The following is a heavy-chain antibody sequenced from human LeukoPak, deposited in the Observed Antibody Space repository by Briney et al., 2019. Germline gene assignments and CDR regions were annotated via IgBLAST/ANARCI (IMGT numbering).Heavy chain of an antibody. V-gene: IGHV3-7*01. CDR3: ARAALDYYDSSGEFDY. J-gene: IGHJ4*02. D-gene: IGHD3-22*01. CDR2: IKQDGSGK. CDR1: GFTFSSYW. Sequence: PGGSLRLSCAASGFTFSSYWMSWVRQAPGKGLEWVANIKQDGSGKYYADSVKGRFTISRDNAKNSLYLQMNSLRAEDTAVYYCARAALDYYDSSGEFDYWGQGTLVTVSS.